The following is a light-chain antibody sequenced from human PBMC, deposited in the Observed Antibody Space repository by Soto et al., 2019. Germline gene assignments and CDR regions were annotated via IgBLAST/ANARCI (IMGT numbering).Light chain of an antibody. CDR1: SSNIGSNT. CDR2: SNN. Sequence: QSVLTQPPSASGTPGQRVTVSCSGSSSNIGSNTVNWYQQLPGTAPKLLIYSNNQRPSGVPDRFSGSKSGTSVSLAISGLQSEDEADYYCAAWDDSLIGLVIGGGTKVTVL. J-gene: IGLJ3*02. CDR3: AAWDDSLIGLV. V-gene: IGLV1-44*01.